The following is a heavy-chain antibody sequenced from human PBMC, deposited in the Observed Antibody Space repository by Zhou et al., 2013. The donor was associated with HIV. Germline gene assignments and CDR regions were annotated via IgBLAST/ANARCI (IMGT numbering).Heavy chain of an antibody. CDR1: GGTFSSYA. D-gene: IGHD2-2*01. J-gene: IGHJ5*02. Sequence: QVQLVQSGAEVKKPGSSVKVSCKASGGTFSSYAISWVRQAPGQGLEWMGGIIPIFGTANYAQKFQGRVTITTDESTSTAYMELSSLRSEDTAVYYCARGGGGYCSSTSCYYNWFDPWGPGNPGSPSPQ. CDR3: ARGGGGYCSSTSCYYNWFDP. CDR2: IIPIFGTA. V-gene: IGHV1-69*05.